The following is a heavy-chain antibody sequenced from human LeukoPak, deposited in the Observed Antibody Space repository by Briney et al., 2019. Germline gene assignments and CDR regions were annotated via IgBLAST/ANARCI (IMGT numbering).Heavy chain of an antibody. CDR1: GFTFSNYG. Sequence: GGSLRLSCVAAGFTFSNYGMHWVRQAPGKGLEWVSAISGSGGSTYYADSVKGRFTISRDNSKNTLYLQMNSLRAEDTAVYYCAKSEPPGIAAAGTDYWGQGTLVTVSS. CDR3: AKSEPPGIAAAGTDY. J-gene: IGHJ4*02. CDR2: ISGSGGST. V-gene: IGHV3-23*01. D-gene: IGHD6-13*01.